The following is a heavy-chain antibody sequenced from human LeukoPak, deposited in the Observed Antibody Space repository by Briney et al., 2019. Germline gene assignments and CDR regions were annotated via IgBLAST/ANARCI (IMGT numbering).Heavy chain of an antibody. CDR2: IYPGDSDT. Sequence: GESPKISCKGSGYSFTSYWIGWVRQMPGKGLEWMGIIYPGDSDTRYSPSFQGQVTISADKSISTAYLQWSSLKASDTAMYYCARQLDSSGYSGQGYFDYWGQGTLVTVSS. D-gene: IGHD3-22*01. CDR3: ARQLDSSGYSGQGYFDY. J-gene: IGHJ4*02. V-gene: IGHV5-51*01. CDR1: GYSFTSYW.